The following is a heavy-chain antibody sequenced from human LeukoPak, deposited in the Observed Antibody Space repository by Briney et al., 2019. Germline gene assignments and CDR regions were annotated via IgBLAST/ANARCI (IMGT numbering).Heavy chain of an antibody. Sequence: GXXLKISCKGSGYRFTNYWIGWVRQLPGKGLEGLGIIYPGDSDTRYSPSFQGQFTISAEKSISTAYLQWSSLKASDTAMYYCARPPRDDSSAYYSAFDLWGQGTMVTVSS. CDR3: ARPPRDDSSAYYSAFDL. CDR1: GYRFTNYW. CDR2: IYPGDSDT. J-gene: IGHJ3*01. D-gene: IGHD3-22*01. V-gene: IGHV5-51*01.